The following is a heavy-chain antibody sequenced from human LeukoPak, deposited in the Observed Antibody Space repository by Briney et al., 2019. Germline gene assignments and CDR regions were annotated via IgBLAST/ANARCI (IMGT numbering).Heavy chain of an antibody. Sequence: SETLSLTCTVSGGSISSYYWSWIRQPPGKGLEWIGYIYYSGSTNYNPSLKSRVTISVDTSKNQFSLKLSSVTAADTAVYYCARVGGRGGYSYGFDYWGQGTLVTVSS. J-gene: IGHJ4*02. CDR3: ARVGGRGGYSYGFDY. CDR2: IYYSGST. D-gene: IGHD5-18*01. CDR1: GGSISSYY. V-gene: IGHV4-59*01.